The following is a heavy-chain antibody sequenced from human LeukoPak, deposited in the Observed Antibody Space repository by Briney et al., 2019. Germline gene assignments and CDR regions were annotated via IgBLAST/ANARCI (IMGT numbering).Heavy chain of an antibody. CDR2: ISSSSSYI. CDR1: GFTFSSYS. J-gene: IGHJ6*02. V-gene: IGHV3-21*01. Sequence: PGGSLRLSCAASGFTFSSYSMNWVRQAPGKGLEWVSSISSSSSYIYYADSVKGRFTISRDNAKNSLYLQMNSLRAEDTAVYYCARDRSRTDDYYYGMDVWGQGTTVTVSS. CDR3: ARDRSRTDDYYYGMDV.